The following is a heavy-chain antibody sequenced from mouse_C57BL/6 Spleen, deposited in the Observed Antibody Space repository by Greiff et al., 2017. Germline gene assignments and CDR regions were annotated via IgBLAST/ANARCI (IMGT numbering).Heavy chain of an antibody. V-gene: IGHV1-72*01. J-gene: IGHJ4*01. CDR2: IDPNSGGT. D-gene: IGHD1-1*01. Sequence: VQLQQPGAELVKPGASVKLSCKASGYTFTSYWMHWVKQRPGPGLEWIGRIDPNSGGTKYNEKFKSKATLTVDKPSSTAYMQLSSLTSEDSAVYYCANYYGSSYYYAMDYWGQGTSVTVSS. CDR1: GYTFTSYW. CDR3: ANYYGSSYYYAMDY.